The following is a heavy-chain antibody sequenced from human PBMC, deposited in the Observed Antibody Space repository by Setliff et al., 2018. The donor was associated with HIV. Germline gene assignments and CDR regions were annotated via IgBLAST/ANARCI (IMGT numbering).Heavy chain of an antibody. CDR1: GFFFKAAW. CDR3: TTAAHGTLDFDF. J-gene: IGHJ4*02. CDR2: IKSESDGGTA. V-gene: IGHV3-15*01. Sequence: PGGSLRLSCAASGFFFKAAWMSWVRQAPGKGLEWIGHIKSESDGGTAESAAFVKGRFTISRDDSKNTLFLQKNSLKPEDTALYYCTTAAHGTLDFDFWGQGTRVTVSS. D-gene: IGHD3-16*01.